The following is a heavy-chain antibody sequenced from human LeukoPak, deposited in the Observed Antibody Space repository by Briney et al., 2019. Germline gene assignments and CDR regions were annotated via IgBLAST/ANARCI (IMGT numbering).Heavy chain of an antibody. J-gene: IGHJ4*02. CDR2: ISSSSSYI. V-gene: IGHV3-21*01. D-gene: IGHD5-24*01. CDR1: GFTFSSYS. CDR3: ARVLDGYNLSPCDY. Sequence: GGSLRLSCAASGFTFSSYSMNWVRQAPGKGLEWVSSISSSSSYIYYADSIKGRFTISRDDAKNSLYLQTNSLRAEDTAVYYCARVLDGYNLSPCDYWGQGTLVTVSS.